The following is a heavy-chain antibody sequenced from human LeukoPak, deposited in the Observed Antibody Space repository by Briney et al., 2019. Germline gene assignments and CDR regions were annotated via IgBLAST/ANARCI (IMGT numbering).Heavy chain of an antibody. CDR2: IYTRWST. Sequence: PSETLSLTCTVSGGSIRTYYWSWIRQPAGKGLEWIGRIYTRWSTNYNPSLKRRVTISVDTSKTRFSLTLNSVTAADTAVYYCAREYSSSSGRVFDCWGQGTLVTVSS. CDR1: GGSIRTYY. D-gene: IGHD6-6*01. V-gene: IGHV4-4*07. J-gene: IGHJ4*02. CDR3: AREYSSSSGRVFDC.